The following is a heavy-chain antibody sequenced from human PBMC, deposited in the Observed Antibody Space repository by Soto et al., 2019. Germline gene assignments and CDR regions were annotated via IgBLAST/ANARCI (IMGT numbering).Heavy chain of an antibody. Sequence: EVQLLEAGGGLVQPGESLRLSCAASGFTFSSYAMSWVRQAPGKGREWVSVIRGSDDSTYYAESVKGRFTISRDNSKNTLYLQMNSLRAEDTAVYYCAKRSSSSTFDYWGQGTLVTVSS. CDR1: GFTFSSYA. CDR3: AKRSSSSTFDY. CDR2: IRGSDDST. D-gene: IGHD6-6*01. J-gene: IGHJ4*02. V-gene: IGHV3-23*01.